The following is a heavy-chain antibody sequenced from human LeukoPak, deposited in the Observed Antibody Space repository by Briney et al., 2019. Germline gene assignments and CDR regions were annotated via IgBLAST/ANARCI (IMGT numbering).Heavy chain of an antibody. CDR2: IYYSGST. CDR1: GGSISSSSYY. Sequence: ETSETLSLTCTVSGGSISSSSYYWGWIRQPPGKGLEWIGSIYYSGSTNYNPSLQSRVTMSVDTSKNHFSLRLSSVTAADTAVYYCAREKGYCNSGYCYIHFDSWGQGTLVTVSS. D-gene: IGHD2-15*01. V-gene: IGHV4-39*07. CDR3: AREKGYCNSGYCYIHFDS. J-gene: IGHJ4*02.